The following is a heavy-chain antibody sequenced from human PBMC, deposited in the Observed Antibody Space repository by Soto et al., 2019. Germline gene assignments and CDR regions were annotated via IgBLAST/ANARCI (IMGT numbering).Heavy chain of an antibody. J-gene: IGHJ4*02. CDR2: IWYDGSNK. CDR1: GFTFSSYG. V-gene: IGHV3-33*01. D-gene: IGHD2-2*01. CDR3: ARDGGTYCSSTSCYADY. Sequence: GGSLRLSCAASGFTFSSYGMHWVRQAPGKGLEWVAVIWYDGSNKYYADSVKGRFTISRDNSKNTLYLQMNSLRAEDTAVYYCARDGGTYCSSTSCYADYWGQGTLVTVSS.